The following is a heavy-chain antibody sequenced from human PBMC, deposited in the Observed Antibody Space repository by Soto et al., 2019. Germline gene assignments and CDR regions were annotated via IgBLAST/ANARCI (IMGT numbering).Heavy chain of an antibody. V-gene: IGHV4-31*03. Sequence: SETLSLTCTVSGGSISSGGHCWSWIRQHPGKGLEWIGHIYYSGSTYSNPSLKSRVTIPVDTSKNQFSLKLSSVTAADTAVYYCARGITIFGVVYFDYWGQGTLVTVSS. CDR2: IYYSGST. D-gene: IGHD3-3*01. J-gene: IGHJ4*02. CDR3: ARGITIFGVVYFDY. CDR1: GGSISSGGHC.